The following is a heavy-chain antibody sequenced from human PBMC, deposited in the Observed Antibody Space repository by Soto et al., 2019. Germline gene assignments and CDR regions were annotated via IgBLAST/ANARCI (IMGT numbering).Heavy chain of an antibody. D-gene: IGHD3-3*02. CDR1: GFTFSSYS. V-gene: IGHV3-23*01. CDR2: ISGSGGST. J-gene: IGHJ4*02. Sequence: GGSLRLSCAASGFTFSSYSMSWVRQAPGKGLEWVSAISGSGGSTYYADSVKGRFTISRDNSKNTLYLQMNSLRAEDTAVYYCANLARGLAEIPTYFDYWGQGTLVTVSS. CDR3: ANLARGLAEIPTYFDY.